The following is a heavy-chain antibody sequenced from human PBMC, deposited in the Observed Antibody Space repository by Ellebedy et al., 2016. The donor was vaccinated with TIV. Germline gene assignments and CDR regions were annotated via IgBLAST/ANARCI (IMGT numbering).Heavy chain of an antibody. D-gene: IGHD3-16*01. V-gene: IGHV3-11*01. CDR3: ARGDARSSWILGFFES. CDR2: ISSGGNKI. Sequence: GESLKISXTASGLSLSDYYMSWIRQAPRKGLEWIAYISSGGNKIYYGDSVEGRFTISRDNTKNSLFLNMNNLRAEDSAVYYCARGDARSSWILGFFESWGQGTLVTVSS. CDR1: GLSLSDYY. J-gene: IGHJ4*02.